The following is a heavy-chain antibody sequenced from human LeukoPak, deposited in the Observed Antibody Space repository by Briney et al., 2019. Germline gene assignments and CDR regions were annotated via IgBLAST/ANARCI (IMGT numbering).Heavy chain of an antibody. J-gene: IGHJ4*02. CDR2: IYDSGNI. D-gene: IGHD6-13*01. CDR3: ARAAAGITEPFDY. V-gene: IGHV4-31*03. CDR1: GGSISSGGYY. Sequence: SETLSLTCTVSGGSISSGGYYWSWIRQHPGKGLEWIGYIYDSGNIYYNPSLKSRVSISLDTSKREFSLKLTSVTAADTAVYYCARAAAGITEPFDYWGQGTLVTVSS.